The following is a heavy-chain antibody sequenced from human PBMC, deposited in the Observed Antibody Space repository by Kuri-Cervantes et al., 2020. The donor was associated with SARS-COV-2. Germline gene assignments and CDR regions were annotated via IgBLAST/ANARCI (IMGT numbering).Heavy chain of an antibody. CDR3: AKVNRMYTIFGVVTALDY. Sequence: GESLKISCVASGFTFNTNWMNWVRQATGKGLEWVSAIGTAGDTYYPGSVKGQFTISRENAKNSLYLQMNSLRAGDTAVYYCAKVNRMYTIFGVVTALDYWGQGTLVTVSS. CDR2: IGTAGDT. V-gene: IGHV3-13*01. D-gene: IGHD3-3*01. CDR1: GFTFNTNW. J-gene: IGHJ4*02.